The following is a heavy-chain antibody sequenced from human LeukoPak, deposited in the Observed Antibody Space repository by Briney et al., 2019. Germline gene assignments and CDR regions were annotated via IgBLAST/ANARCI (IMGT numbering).Heavy chain of an antibody. CDR3: AREYDSSGYYFKTDYYYGMDV. CDR2: INPSGGST. Sequence: ASVKVSCKASGYTFTSYYMHWVRQAPGQGLEWMGIINPSGGSTGYAQKFQGRVTITRDTSASTAYMELSSLRSEDTAAYYCAREYDSSGYYFKTDYYYGMDVWGQGTTVTVSS. J-gene: IGHJ6*02. V-gene: IGHV1-46*01. CDR1: GYTFTSYY. D-gene: IGHD3-22*01.